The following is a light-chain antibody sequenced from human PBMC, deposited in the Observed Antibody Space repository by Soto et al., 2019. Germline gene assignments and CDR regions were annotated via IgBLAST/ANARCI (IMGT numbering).Light chain of an antibody. Sequence: QSALTQPASVSGSPGQSITISCTGTSSDVGGYDYVSWYQHLPGNAPKVMIYDVFNRPSGVSSRFSGSKSGNTASLTISGLQTEGEAEYYCSSYTSSKTVVFGGGTKLTVL. V-gene: IGLV2-14*03. CDR2: DVF. J-gene: IGLJ2*01. CDR1: SSDVGGYDY. CDR3: SSYTSSKTVV.